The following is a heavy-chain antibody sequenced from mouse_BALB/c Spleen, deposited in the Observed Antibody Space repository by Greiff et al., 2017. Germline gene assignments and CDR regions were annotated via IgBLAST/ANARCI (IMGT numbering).Heavy chain of an antibody. J-gene: IGHJ2*01. Sequence: LQQSGPELEKPGASVKISCKASGYSFTGYNMNWVKQSNGKSLEWIGNIDPYYGGTNYNEKFKGKATFTADTSSNTAYMQLSSLTSEDSAVYYCARRLRYYFDYWGQGTTLTVSS. CDR3: ARRLRYYFDY. D-gene: IGHD2-4*01. CDR1: GYSFTGYN. CDR2: IDPYYGGT. V-gene: IGHV1-39*01.